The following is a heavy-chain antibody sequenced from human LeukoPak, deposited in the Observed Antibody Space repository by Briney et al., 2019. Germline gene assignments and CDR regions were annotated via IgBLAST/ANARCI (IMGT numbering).Heavy chain of an antibody. V-gene: IGHV1-18*01. CDR2: ISAYNGNT. CDR1: GYTFTSYG. J-gene: IGHJ6*02. CDR3: ARYSTNYGMDV. D-gene: IGHD6-13*01. Sequence: ASVKVSCKASGYTFTSYGISWVRQAPGQGLEWMGWISAYNGNTNYAQKLQGRVTMTTDTSTSTAYMEPSSLRSEDTAVYYCARYSTNYGMDVWGQGTTVTVSS.